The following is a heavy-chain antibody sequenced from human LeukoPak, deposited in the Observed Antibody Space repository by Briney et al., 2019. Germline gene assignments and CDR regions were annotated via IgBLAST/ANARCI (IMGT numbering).Heavy chain of an antibody. Sequence: QTSETLSLTCAVYGGSFSGYYWSWIRQPPGKGLEWIGEINHSGSTNYNPSLKSRVTISVDTSKNQFSLKLSSVTAADTAVYYCARDHIVVVPAAIGPWYYYGMDVWGQGTTVTVSS. J-gene: IGHJ6*02. D-gene: IGHD2-2*02. V-gene: IGHV4-34*01. CDR1: GGSFSGYY. CDR2: INHSGST. CDR3: ARDHIVVVPAAIGPWYYYGMDV.